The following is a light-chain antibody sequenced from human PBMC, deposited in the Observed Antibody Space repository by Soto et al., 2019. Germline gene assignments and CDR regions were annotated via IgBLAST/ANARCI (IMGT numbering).Light chain of an antibody. J-gene: IGLJ1*01. CDR3: ATWDDSLNGYA. CDR2: SNN. CDR1: NSNIGSNT. V-gene: IGLV1-44*01. Sequence: QSALTQTPSASATPGQRVTISCSGTNSNIGSNTITWYQQLPGTAPKRLIHSNNQRPSGVPDRFSASKSGTSASLAISGLQSEDEADYYCATWDDSLNGYAFGTGTKVTVL.